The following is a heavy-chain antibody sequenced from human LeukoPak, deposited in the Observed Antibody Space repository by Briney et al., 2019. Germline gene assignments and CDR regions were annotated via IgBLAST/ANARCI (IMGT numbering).Heavy chain of an antibody. CDR1: GGSISSYY. CDR2: NYYSGST. CDR3: ARVVRGSYLDY. J-gene: IGHJ4*02. V-gene: IGHV4-59*01. Sequence: SETLSLTCTVSGGSISSYYWSWIRQPPGKGLEWIGYNYYSGSTNYNPSLKSRVTISVDTSKNQFSLKLSSVTAADTAVYYCARVVRGSYLDYWGQGTLVTVSS. D-gene: IGHD2-21*01.